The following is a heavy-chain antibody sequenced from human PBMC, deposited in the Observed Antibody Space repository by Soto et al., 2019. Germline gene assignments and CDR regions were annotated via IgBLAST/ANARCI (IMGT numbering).Heavy chain of an antibody. Sequence: VTSVKVSCKASGGTFSSYTISWVRQAPGQGLEWMGRIIPILGIANYAQKFQGRVTITADKSTSTAYMELSSLRSEDTAVYYCARDPITFGGVRLGGGMDVWGKGTTVTVSS. CDR1: GGTFSSYT. J-gene: IGHJ6*04. CDR3: ARDPITFGGVRLGGGMDV. V-gene: IGHV1-69*04. CDR2: IIPILGIA. D-gene: IGHD3-16*01.